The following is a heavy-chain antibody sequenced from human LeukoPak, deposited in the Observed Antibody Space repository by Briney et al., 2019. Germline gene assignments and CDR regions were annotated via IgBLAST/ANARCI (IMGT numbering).Heavy chain of an antibody. CDR2: ITNDGSST. V-gene: IGHV3-74*01. CDR3: ATQQGGNSAY. J-gene: IGHJ4*02. CDR1: GLTFSSHW. Sequence: GGSLRLSCAASGLTFSSHWMHWVRQAPGKGLVWVSHITNDGSSTTYADSVKGRFTISRDNAKNMLYLQVNSLRAEDTAVYYCATQQGGNSAYWGQGILVTVSS. D-gene: IGHD1-7*01.